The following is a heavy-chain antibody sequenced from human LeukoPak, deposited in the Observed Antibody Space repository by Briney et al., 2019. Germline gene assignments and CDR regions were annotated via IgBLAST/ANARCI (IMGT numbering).Heavy chain of an antibody. CDR2: ISAYNGYT. J-gene: IGHJ5*02. V-gene: IGHV1-18*01. CDR1: GYAFINYG. CDR3: ARMDPYHYDSSGSGFDP. D-gene: IGHD3-22*01. Sequence: ASVKVSCKASGYAFINYGITWIRQAPGQGLEWMGWISAYNGYTKYARKFQGRVTMTTDTSSRSAYMQVRSLRSDDTAVYYCARMDPYHYDSSGSGFDPWGQGTLVTVSS.